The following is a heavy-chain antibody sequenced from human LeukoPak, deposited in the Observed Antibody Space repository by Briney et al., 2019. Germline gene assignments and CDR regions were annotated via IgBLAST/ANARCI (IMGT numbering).Heavy chain of an antibody. V-gene: IGHV3-20*04. CDR3: ARLRHDYYESSGYHYLFDY. Sequence: GGSLRLSCAASGFTFDDYGMSWVRQAPGKGLEWVSGINWNGGSTGYADSVKGRFTISRDNAKNSLYLQMNSLRAEDTAVYYCARLRHDYYESSGYHYLFDYWGQGTLVTVSS. J-gene: IGHJ4*02. CDR2: INWNGGST. D-gene: IGHD3-22*01. CDR1: GFTFDDYG.